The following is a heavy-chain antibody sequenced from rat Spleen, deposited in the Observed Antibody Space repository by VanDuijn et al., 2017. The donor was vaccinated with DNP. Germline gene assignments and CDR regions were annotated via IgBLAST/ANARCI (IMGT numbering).Heavy chain of an antibody. D-gene: IGHD1-11*01. CDR2: ISSGGGT. V-gene: IGHV2-6*01. Sequence: QVQLKESGPGLVQPSQTLSLTCTVSGFSLTNYTVTWVRQPPGKGLEWIAVISSGGGTYYNSALKSRLSISRDTSKSQVFLKMNSLQTEDTAMYFCARSGRGALDYWGQGVMVTVSS. J-gene: IGHJ2*01. CDR1: GFSLTNYT. CDR3: ARSGRGALDY.